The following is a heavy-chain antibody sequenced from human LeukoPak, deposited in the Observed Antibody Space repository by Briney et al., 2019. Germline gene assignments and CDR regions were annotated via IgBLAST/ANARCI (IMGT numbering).Heavy chain of an antibody. V-gene: IGHV3-23*01. CDR2: ISGSGGST. CDR3: ARGDGGYCSSNSCYILD. D-gene: IGHD2-2*02. CDR1: GFTFSSYA. Sequence: GGPLRLSCAASGFTFSSYAMSWVRQAPGKGLEWASAISGSGGSTYYADSVKGRFTISRDNSKNTLYLQMNSLRVEDTAVYYCARGDGGYCSSNSCYILDWGQGTLVTVTS. J-gene: IGHJ4*02.